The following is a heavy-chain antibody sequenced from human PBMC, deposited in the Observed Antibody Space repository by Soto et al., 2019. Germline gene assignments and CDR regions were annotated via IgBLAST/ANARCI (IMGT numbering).Heavy chain of an antibody. J-gene: IGHJ1*01. CDR1: GFSFRSYV. CDR2: ISVDGSST. V-gene: IGHV3-30-3*01. Sequence: QVQLVESGGDVVQPGRSLRLSCTASGFSFRSYVMHWVRQAPGEGLEWVAGISVDGSSTHYADSVKGRFTISRDNSKNTLYLPMDRLIAEETTVYYCAREDESSGHAGTFHHWGQGTLVTVSS. CDR3: AREDESSGHAGTFHH. D-gene: IGHD3-22*01.